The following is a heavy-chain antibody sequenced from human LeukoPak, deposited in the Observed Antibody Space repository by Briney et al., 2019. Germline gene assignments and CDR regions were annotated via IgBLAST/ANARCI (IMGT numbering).Heavy chain of an antibody. D-gene: IGHD5-18*01. CDR1: GFTFSRYA. Sequence: GLLRLSCSAFGFTFSRYAMNRVRQGPGKGLEWVSTISGRGGIPYLADSVKGRFTNSRDNSKTTLYLKMNSLRAEDTAVYYCAKVAAWKHAQYYYMDVWGRGTTVTVSS. CDR3: AKVAAWKHAQYYYMDV. CDR2: ISGRGGIP. J-gene: IGHJ6*03. V-gene: IGHV3-23*01.